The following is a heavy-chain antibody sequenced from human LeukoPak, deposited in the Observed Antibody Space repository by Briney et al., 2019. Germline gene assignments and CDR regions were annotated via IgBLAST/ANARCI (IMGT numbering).Heavy chain of an antibody. D-gene: IGHD2-21*02. V-gene: IGHV3-23*01. CDR2: ISGSGGST. CDR1: GFTFSSYA. Sequence: GGSLRLSCAASGFTFSSYAMSWVRQAPGKGLEWVSAISGSGGSTYYADSVKGRFTISRDNSKNTLYLQMNSLRAEDTAVYYWAKGRLYCGGDCYSSTAPIDYWGQGTLVTVSS. CDR3: AKGRLYCGGDCYSSTAPIDY. J-gene: IGHJ4*02.